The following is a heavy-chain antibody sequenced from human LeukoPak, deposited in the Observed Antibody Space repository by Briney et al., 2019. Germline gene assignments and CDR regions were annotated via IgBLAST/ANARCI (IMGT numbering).Heavy chain of an antibody. CDR2: INHSGST. V-gene: IGHV4-34*01. J-gene: IGHJ5*02. Sequence: SETLSLTSAVSGGSFSGYYWSWIRQPPGKGLEWIGEINHSGSTNYNPSLKSRVTISVDTSKNQFSLKLSSVTAADTAVYYCARGGRWFDPWGQGTLVTVSS. CDR3: ARGGRWFDP. CDR1: GGSFSGYY.